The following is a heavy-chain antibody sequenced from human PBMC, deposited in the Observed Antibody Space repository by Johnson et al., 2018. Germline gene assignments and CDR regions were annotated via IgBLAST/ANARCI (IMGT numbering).Heavy chain of an antibody. CDR3: AKDPDQRLNCYYYMDV. CDR2: ISYDGSNK. Sequence: QVQLVQSGGGVVQPGRSLRLSCAASGFTFSSYGMHWVRQAPGKGLEWVAVISYDGSNKPYADSVKGRFTRSLDNSKTTLYLQMNSLGAEDTAVYYGAKDPDQRLNCYYYMDVWGKGTTVTVSS. D-gene: IGHD2-2*01. J-gene: IGHJ6*03. CDR1: GFTFSSYG. V-gene: IGHV3-30*18.